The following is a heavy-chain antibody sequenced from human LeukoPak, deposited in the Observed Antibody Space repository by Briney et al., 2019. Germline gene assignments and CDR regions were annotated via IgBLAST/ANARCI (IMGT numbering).Heavy chain of an antibody. D-gene: IGHD6-13*01. J-gene: IGHJ5*02. CDR3: ARQEQQLIYNWFDP. CDR2: IYYSGST. CDR1: GGSISGYY. V-gene: IGHV4-59*01. Sequence: SETLSLTCTVSGGSISGYYWSWIRQPPGKGLEWIGYIYYSGSTNYNPSLKSRVTISVDTSKNQFSLKLSSVTAADTAVYYCARQEQQLIYNWFDPWGQGTLVTVSS.